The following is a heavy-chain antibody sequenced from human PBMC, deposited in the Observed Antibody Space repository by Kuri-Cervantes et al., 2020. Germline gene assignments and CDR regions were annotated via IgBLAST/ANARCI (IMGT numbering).Heavy chain of an antibody. CDR3: ASSSSWYFTVPFQFDP. CDR2: SNAGNGNT. CDR1: GYTFTSYA. Sequence: ASVKVSCKASGYTFTSYAMHWVRQAPGQRLEWMGWSNAGNGNTKYSQEFQGRVTITRDTSASTAYVELSSLRSEDTAVYYCASSSSWYFTVPFQFDPWGQGTLVTVS. V-gene: IGHV1-3*02. D-gene: IGHD6-13*01. J-gene: IGHJ5*02.